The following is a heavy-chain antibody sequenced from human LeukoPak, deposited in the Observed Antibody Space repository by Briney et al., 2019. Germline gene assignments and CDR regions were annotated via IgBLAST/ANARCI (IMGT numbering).Heavy chain of an antibody. Sequence: PSETLSLTCAVSGYSISSGYYWGWIRQPPGKGLEWIGSIYHSGSTYYNPSLKSRVTISVDTSKNQFSLKLSSVTAADTAVYYCAITYCSSTSCYDAFDIWGQGTMVTVFS. J-gene: IGHJ3*02. D-gene: IGHD2-2*01. CDR1: GYSISSGYY. CDR2: IYHSGST. CDR3: AITYCSSTSCYDAFDI. V-gene: IGHV4-38-2*01.